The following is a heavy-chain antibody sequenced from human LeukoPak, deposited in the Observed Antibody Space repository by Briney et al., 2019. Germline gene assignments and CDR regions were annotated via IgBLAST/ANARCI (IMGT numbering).Heavy chain of an antibody. CDR2: IYYSGST. CDR1: GGSISSYY. Sequence: PSETLSLTCTVSGGSISSYYWSWIRQPPGKGLEWIGYIYYSGSTNYNPSLESRVTISVDTSKNQFSLKLSSVTAADTAVYYCAGLGGDYGYYFDYWGQGTLVTVSS. CDR3: AGLGGDYGYYFDY. D-gene: IGHD4-17*01. J-gene: IGHJ4*02. V-gene: IGHV4-59*01.